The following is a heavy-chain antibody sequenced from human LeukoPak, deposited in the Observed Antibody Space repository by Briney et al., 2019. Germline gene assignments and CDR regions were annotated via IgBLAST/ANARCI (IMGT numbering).Heavy chain of an antibody. CDR3: ARDYYRYSGSYAWNPTPYYFDY. CDR1: GFTFSDYY. D-gene: IGHD1-26*01. J-gene: IGHJ4*02. V-gene: IGHV3-11*01. CDR2: ISSSGSTI. Sequence: PGGSLRLSCAASGFTFSDYYMSWIRQAPGKGLEWVSYISSSGSTIYYADSVKGRFTISRDNAKNSLYLQMNSLRAEDTALYYCARDYYRYSGSYAWNPTPYYFDYWGQGTLVTVSS.